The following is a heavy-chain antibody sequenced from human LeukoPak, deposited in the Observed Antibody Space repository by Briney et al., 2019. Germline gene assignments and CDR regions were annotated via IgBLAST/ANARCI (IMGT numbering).Heavy chain of an antibody. CDR1: GYSITTVYY. V-gene: IGHV4-38-2*01. J-gene: IGHJ5*02. D-gene: IGHD3-22*01. CDR2: IHHSGNT. CDR3: ALHYTDSSGNQNWLDP. Sequence: SETLSLTCAVSGYSITTVYYWGWIRQPPGKGLEWIGSIHHSGNTYYKSSLKSRLTISVDTSKNQFSLKLSSVTAADTAVYYCALHYTDSSGNQNWLDPWGQGTLVTVSS.